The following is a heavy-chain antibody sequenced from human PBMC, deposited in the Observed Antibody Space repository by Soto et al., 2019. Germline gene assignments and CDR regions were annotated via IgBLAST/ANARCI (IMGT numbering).Heavy chain of an antibody. J-gene: IGHJ4*02. V-gene: IGHV3-33*01. CDR2: IWYDGSNQ. CDR3: ARAVSSATYYDCIGY. CDR1: GFDIITYG. Sequence: CEASGFDIITYGLHWVRQAPGKGLEWLAFIWYDGSNQHYAASVKGRFTISRDNSRNTLYLQMNNLRADDMAVYFCARAVSSATYYDCIGYWGRGTLVTVYS. D-gene: IGHD1-26*01.